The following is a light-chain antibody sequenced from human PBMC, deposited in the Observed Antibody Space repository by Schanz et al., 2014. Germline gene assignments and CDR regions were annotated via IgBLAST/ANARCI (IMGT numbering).Light chain of an antibody. Sequence: QSALTQPASVSGSPGQSITISCTGTSSDVGSYNLVSWYQQHPGKAPKLMIYEVTKRPSGVPDRFSGSKSGNTASLTVSGLQAEDEADYYCCSYAGDNTVRFGGGTQLTVL. CDR1: SSDVGSYNL. V-gene: IGLV2-23*02. CDR2: EVT. CDR3: CSYAGDNTVR. J-gene: IGLJ3*02.